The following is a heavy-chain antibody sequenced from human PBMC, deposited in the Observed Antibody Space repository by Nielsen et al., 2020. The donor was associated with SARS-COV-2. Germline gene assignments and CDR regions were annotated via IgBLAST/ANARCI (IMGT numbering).Heavy chain of an antibody. Sequence: GESLKISCVVSGFTISTYAMSWVRQAPGKGLEWVSAISASTYYADSVKGRFTISRDNAKNSLYLQMNSLRAEDTAVYYCARVYSYGYIDYWGQGTLVTVSS. CDR2: ISAST. CDR3: ARVYSYGYIDY. J-gene: IGHJ4*02. CDR1: GFTISTYA. V-gene: IGHV3-23*01. D-gene: IGHD5-18*01.